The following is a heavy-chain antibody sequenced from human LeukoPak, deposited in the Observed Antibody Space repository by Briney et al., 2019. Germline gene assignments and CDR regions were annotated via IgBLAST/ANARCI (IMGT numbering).Heavy chain of an antibody. CDR2: INQEGSDK. D-gene: IGHD3-10*01. V-gene: IGHV3-7*01. CDR3: ATHPGDYWFGYLQL. CDR1: GFTFSRYW. J-gene: IGHJ4*02. Sequence: GGSLRLSFAASGFTFSRYWMSWVRQAPGKGLEWAAHINQEGSDKYYVDFVKGRFTVSRDNAKNSFYLQMNSLRPEDTAVYYCATHPGDYWFGYLQLWGQGTLVTVSS.